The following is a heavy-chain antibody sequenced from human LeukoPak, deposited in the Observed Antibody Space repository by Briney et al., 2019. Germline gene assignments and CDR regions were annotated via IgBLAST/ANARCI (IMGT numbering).Heavy chain of an antibody. Sequence: GASVKVSCKASGYTFTSYGISWVRQAPGQGLEWMGWISAYNGNTNYAQKLQGRVTMTTDTSTSTAYMELRSLRSDDTAVYYCARVGYHDFWSGRLDYFDYWGQGTLVTVSS. D-gene: IGHD3-3*01. CDR2: ISAYNGNT. J-gene: IGHJ4*02. V-gene: IGHV1-18*01. CDR1: GYTFTSYG. CDR3: ARVGYHDFWSGRLDYFDY.